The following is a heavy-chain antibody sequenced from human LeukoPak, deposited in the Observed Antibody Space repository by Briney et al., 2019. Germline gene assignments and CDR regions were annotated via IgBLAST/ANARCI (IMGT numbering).Heavy chain of an antibody. V-gene: IGHV3-23*01. Sequence: GGSLRLSCAASGFTFSSYAMSWVRQAPGEGLEWVSAISGSGGSTYYADSVKGRFTISRDNSKNTLYLQMNSLRAEDTAVYYCAKKLRGSYYFDYWGQGTLVTVSS. D-gene: IGHD1-26*01. J-gene: IGHJ4*02. CDR1: GFTFSSYA. CDR2: ISGSGGST. CDR3: AKKLRGSYYFDY.